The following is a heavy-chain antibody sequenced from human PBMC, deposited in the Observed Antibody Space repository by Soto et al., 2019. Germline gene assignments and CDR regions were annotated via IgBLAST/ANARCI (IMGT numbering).Heavy chain of an antibody. D-gene: IGHD1-1*01. CDR2: ISSSGITI. Sequence: SLILSCAASGFTFSSYEMNWVRQAPGKGLEWVSYISSSGITIYYADSVRVRFTLSRDNAKNSLYLQMNSLRAEDTAVYYCARATGDDAFDIWGQGTMVTVSS. V-gene: IGHV3-48*03. CDR1: GFTFSSYE. J-gene: IGHJ3*02. CDR3: ARATGDDAFDI.